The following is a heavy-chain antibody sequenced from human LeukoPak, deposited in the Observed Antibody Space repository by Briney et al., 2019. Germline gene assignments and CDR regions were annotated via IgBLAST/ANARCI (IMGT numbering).Heavy chain of an antibody. CDR1: GYTLTSYY. D-gene: IGHD6-19*01. CDR2: INPSGGST. Sequence: ASVKVSCKASGYTLTSYYMHWVRQAPGQGLEWMGIINPSGGSTSYAQKFQGRVTMTRDTSTSTVYMELSSLRSEDTAVYYCARAYSSGWYLDYWGQGTLVTVSS. CDR3: ARAYSSGWYLDY. V-gene: IGHV1-46*01. J-gene: IGHJ4*02.